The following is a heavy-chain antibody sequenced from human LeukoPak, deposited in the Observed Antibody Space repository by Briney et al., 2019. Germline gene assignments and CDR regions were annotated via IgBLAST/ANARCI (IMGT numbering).Heavy chain of an antibody. J-gene: IGHJ4*02. D-gene: IGHD3-3*01. CDR3: ARAPSGYYTNLFDY. V-gene: IGHV3-30*03. Sequence: PGRSLRLSCVASGFTFSSSGMHWVRQAPGKGLEWVALISYDGSNKYYTDSVKGRFTISRDNSKNTLYLQMNSLRAEDTAVYYCARAPSGYYTNLFDYWGQGTLVTVSS. CDR1: GFTFSSSG. CDR2: ISYDGSNK.